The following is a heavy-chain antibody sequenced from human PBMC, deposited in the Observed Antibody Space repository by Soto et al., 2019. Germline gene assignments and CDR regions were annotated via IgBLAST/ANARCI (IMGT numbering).Heavy chain of an antibody. J-gene: IGHJ4*02. V-gene: IGHV3-7*04. Sequence: EVQLVESGGGLVQPGGSLRLSCAASGFTFSSYWMSWVLQPPGKGLEWVANIREDGSERYYVDSVKGRFTISRDTAKNSLYLQMNSLRAEDTAVYYCARATGADKEDYWGQGTLVTVSS. CDR2: IREDGSER. CDR3: ARATGADKEDY. D-gene: IGHD3-10*01. CDR1: GFTFSSYW.